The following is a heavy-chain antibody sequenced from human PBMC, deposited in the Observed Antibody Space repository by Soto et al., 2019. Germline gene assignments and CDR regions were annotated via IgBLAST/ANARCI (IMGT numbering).Heavy chain of an antibody. CDR3: ARNPPHGDFDYNWFDP. CDR2: ISSSSSTI. J-gene: IGHJ5*02. D-gene: IGHD2-21*01. CDR1: GSTFSSYS. V-gene: IGHV3-48*02. Sequence: LRLSCAASGSTFSSYSMNWVRQAPGKGLEWVSYISSSSSTIYYADSVKGRFTISRDNAKNSLYLQMNSLRDEDTAVYYCARNPPHGDFDYNWFDPWGQGTLVTVSS.